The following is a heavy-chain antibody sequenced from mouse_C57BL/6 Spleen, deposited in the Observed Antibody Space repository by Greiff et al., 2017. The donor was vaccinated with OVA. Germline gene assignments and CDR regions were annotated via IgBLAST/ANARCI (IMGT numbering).Heavy chain of an antibody. CDR2: INPNNGGT. D-gene: IGHD2-2*01. CDR3: ARSGDGYGWYFDV. CDR1: GYTFTDYY. J-gene: IGHJ1*03. V-gene: IGHV1-26*01. Sequence: EVKLQQSGPELVKPGASVKISCKASGYTFTDYYMNWVKQSHGKSLEWIGDINPNNGGTSYNQKFKGKATLTVDKSSSTAYMELRSLTSEDSAVYYCARSGDGYGWYFDVWGTGTTVTVSS.